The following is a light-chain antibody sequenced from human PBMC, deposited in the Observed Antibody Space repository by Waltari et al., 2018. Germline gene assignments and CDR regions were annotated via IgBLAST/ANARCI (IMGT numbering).Light chain of an antibody. CDR1: PIISSW. CDR2: KAS. V-gene: IGKV1-5*03. CDR3: QHYNSYPT. Sequence: DIQMTQSPSTLSASVGDRVTITCRASPIISSWFECYQQKPGKAPKLLNYKASRLERGVPSRFSGSGSGKEFTLIISSLQPDYVASYYCQHYNSYPTFGQGTKVEIK. J-gene: IGKJ1*01.